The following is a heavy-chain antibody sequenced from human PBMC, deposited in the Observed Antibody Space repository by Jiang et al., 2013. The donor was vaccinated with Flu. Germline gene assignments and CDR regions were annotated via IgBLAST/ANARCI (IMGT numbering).Heavy chain of an antibody. Sequence: SGAEVKKPGASVKVSCKASGYTFTSYGIGWVRQAPAQGLEWMGWINTNNGNTYYAQKLQGRVTMTTDTSTGTAYMELRSLRSDDTAVYYCARDVQIMDRGLKYYYGMDVWGQGTTVTVSS. CDR2: INTNNGNT. CDR1: GYTFTSYG. V-gene: IGHV1-18*01. CDR3: ARDVQIMDRGLKYYYGMDV. D-gene: IGHD3-10*01. J-gene: IGHJ6*02.